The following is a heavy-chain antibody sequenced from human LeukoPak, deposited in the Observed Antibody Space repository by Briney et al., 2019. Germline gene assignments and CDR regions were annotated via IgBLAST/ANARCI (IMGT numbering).Heavy chain of an antibody. CDR2: IYSGGST. CDR3: ARMGGCSSTSCYYRYYYYGMDV. J-gene: IGHJ6*02. CDR1: GFTVSSNY. Sequence: PGGSLRLSCAASGFTVSSNYMSWVRQAPGKGLEWVSVIYSGGSTYYADSVKGRFTISRDNSKNTLYLQMNSLRAEDTAVYYCARMGGCSSTSCYYRYYYYGMDVWGQGTTVTVSS. V-gene: IGHV3-66*01. D-gene: IGHD2-2*01.